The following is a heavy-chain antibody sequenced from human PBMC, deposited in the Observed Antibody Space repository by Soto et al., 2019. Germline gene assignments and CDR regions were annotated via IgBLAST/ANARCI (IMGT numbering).Heavy chain of an antibody. Sequence: GGSLRLSCTASGFTFGDYAMSWFRQAPGKGLEWVGFIRSNPYGGITEYAASVKGRFTISRDDSKRIAYLLINSLKTEDTALYYCTRDGSGGSYYRRFDYWGQETLVTLFS. J-gene: IGHJ4*02. CDR1: GFTFGDYA. D-gene: IGHD1-26*01. CDR2: IRSNPYGGIT. CDR3: TRDGSGGSYYRRFDY. V-gene: IGHV3-49*03.